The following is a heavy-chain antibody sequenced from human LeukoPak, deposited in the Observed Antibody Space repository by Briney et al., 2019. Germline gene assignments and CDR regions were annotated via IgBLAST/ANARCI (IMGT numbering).Heavy chain of an antibody. V-gene: IGHV4-4*02. CDR3: ARFDCSSTSCYAGYH. CDR2: IYHSGST. D-gene: IGHD2-2*01. Sequence: SGTLSLTCAVSGGSISSSNWWSWVRQPPGKGLEWIGEIYHSGSTNYNPSLKSRVTISVDKSKNEFSLKLSSVTAADTAVYYCARFDCSSTSCYAGYHWGQGTLVTVSS. CDR1: GGSISSSNW. J-gene: IGHJ4*02.